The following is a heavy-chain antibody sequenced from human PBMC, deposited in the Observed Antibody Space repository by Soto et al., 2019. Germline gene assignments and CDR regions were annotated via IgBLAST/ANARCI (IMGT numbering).Heavy chain of an antibody. Sequence: GGSLRLSCVASGFTFTNYAMNWVRQAPGKGLEWVSGISGGGGSIYYSDSVKGRFTISRDNSKNTLYLQMNSLRAEDTAVYYCARDKGSSSSGDLDYWGQGTLVTVSS. V-gene: IGHV3-23*01. J-gene: IGHJ4*02. CDR1: GFTFTNYA. CDR3: ARDKGSSSSGDLDY. CDR2: ISGGGGSI. D-gene: IGHD6-6*01.